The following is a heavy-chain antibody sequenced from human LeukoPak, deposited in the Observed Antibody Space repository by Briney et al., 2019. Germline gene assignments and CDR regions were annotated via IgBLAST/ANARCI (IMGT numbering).Heavy chain of an antibody. CDR1: GGSISSSSYY. V-gene: IGHV4-39*07. CDR2: IYYSGST. Sequence: SETLSLTCTVSGGSISSSSYYWGWIRQPPGKGLEWIGSIYYSGSTYYKPSLKSRVTISVDTSKNQFSLKLSSVAAADTAVYYCARVIQVYYYGSGSTQFDPWGQGTLVTVSS. D-gene: IGHD3-10*01. CDR3: ARVIQVYYYGSGSTQFDP. J-gene: IGHJ5*02.